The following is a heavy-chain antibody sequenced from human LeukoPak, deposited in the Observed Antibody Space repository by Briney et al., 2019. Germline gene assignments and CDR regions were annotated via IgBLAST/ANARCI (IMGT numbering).Heavy chain of an antibody. CDR3: VKDFGQTTAAIAY. Sequence: GGSLRLSCAASGFAFDDYAMHWVRQAPGKGLEWVSGIRWSSDSVGYADSVRGRFTISRDKAKNSLYLQMNSLRAEDTALYYCVKDFGQTTAAIAYWGQGTLVTVSS. CDR1: GFAFDDYA. D-gene: IGHD2-2*01. J-gene: IGHJ4*02. CDR2: IRWSSDSV. V-gene: IGHV3-9*01.